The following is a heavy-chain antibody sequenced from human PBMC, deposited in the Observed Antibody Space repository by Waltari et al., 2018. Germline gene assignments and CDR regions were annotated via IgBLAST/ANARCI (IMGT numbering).Heavy chain of an antibody. D-gene: IGHD6-19*01. CDR1: GFTFSSYG. CDR2: IWYDGSNK. J-gene: IGHJ4*02. CDR3: ASTPQYSSGWYW. V-gene: IGHV3-33*01. Sequence: QVQLVESGGGVVQPGRSLRLSCAASGFTFSSYGMHWFRRAPGRVWGWVAVIWYDGSNKYEADSRSGRFTISRDKSKNTLHLQMNSRGAEATVLYCCASTPQYSSGWYWWGQGTLVTVSS.